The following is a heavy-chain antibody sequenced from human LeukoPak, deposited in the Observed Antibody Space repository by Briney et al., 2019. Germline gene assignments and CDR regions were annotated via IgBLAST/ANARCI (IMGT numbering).Heavy chain of an antibody. CDR3: ARANEEYYDSGSYPC. V-gene: IGHV3-21*01. CDR1: GFTSSSYS. CDR2: ISSSSGYI. D-gene: IGHD3-22*01. J-gene: IGHJ4*02. Sequence: GGSLRLSCAASGFTSSSYSMNWVRQAPGKGLEWVSSISSSSGYIYYADSVKGRFTISRDNAKNSLHLQMNSLRAEDTAVYYCARANEEYYDSGSYPCWGQGTLVTVSS.